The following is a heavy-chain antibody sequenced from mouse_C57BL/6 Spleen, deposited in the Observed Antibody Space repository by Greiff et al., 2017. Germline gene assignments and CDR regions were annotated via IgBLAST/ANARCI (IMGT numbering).Heavy chain of an antibody. CDR1: GFSFNTYA. V-gene: IGHV10-1*01. CDR3: VRQGDGYHYCAMDY. J-gene: IGHJ4*01. CDR2: IRSKSNNYAT. D-gene: IGHD2-3*01. Sequence: EVKVVESGGGLVQPKGSLKLSCAASGFSFNTYAMNWVRQAPGKGLEWVARIRSKSNNYATSYAVSGKVRFTSSRYVSENMLYLPMNNLKPEDTSRYCCVRQGDGYHYCAMDYWGHGTSGTVSS.